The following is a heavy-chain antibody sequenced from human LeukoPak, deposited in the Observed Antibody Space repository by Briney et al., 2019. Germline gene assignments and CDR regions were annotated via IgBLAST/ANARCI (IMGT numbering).Heavy chain of an antibody. CDR2: ISYDGSNK. J-gene: IGHJ6*03. Sequence: PGRSLRLSCAASGFTFSSYGMHWVRQAPSKGLEWVAVISYDGSNKYYADSVKGRFTISRDNSKNTLYLQMNSLRAEDTAVYYCAKGGAVGPALALIVVVPAAKDYYYMDVWGKGTTVTVSS. V-gene: IGHV3-30*18. CDR1: GFTFSSYG. CDR3: AKGGAVGPALALIVVVPAAKDYYYMDV. D-gene: IGHD2-2*01.